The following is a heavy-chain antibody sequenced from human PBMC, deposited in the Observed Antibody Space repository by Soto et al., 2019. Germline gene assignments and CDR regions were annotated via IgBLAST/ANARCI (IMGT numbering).Heavy chain of an antibody. Sequence: GGSLRLSCAASGFTFSSYAMHWVRQAPGKGLEWVAVISYDGSNKYYADSVKGRFTISRDNSKNTLYLQMNSLRAEDTAVYYCARDRGLLLVRGVFYYYYGMDVWGQGTTVTVSS. J-gene: IGHJ6*02. CDR3: ARDRGLLLVRGVFYYYYGMDV. D-gene: IGHD3-10*01. CDR2: ISYDGSNK. V-gene: IGHV3-30-3*01. CDR1: GFTFSSYA.